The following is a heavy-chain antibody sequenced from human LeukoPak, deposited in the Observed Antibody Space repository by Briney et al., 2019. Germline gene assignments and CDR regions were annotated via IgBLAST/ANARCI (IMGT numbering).Heavy chain of an antibody. D-gene: IGHD5-12*01. Sequence: GGSLRLSCVASGFTFSSYAMSWVRQAPGKGLEWVSTISGSGGSTYYADSVKGRFTISRDNSKNTLYLQMNSLRAEDTAVYYCAKDLDIVATITGNWGQGTLVTVSS. J-gene: IGHJ4*02. V-gene: IGHV3-23*01. CDR1: GFTFSSYA. CDR3: AKDLDIVATITGN. CDR2: ISGSGGST.